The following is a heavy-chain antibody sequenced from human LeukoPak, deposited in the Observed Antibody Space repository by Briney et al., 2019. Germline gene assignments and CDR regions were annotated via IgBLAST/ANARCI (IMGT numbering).Heavy chain of an antibody. D-gene: IGHD1-26*01. Sequence: ASVKAYCKASGYTFPSYDISWVRQAPGPRLKWMVWISDYNGNTNYAQKLQGRVTMTADTSTRTAYMELRSLRSDDTSVYYGARVESGSYDCWGGGALVTDSS. CDR3: ARVESGSYDC. CDR1: GYTFPSYD. CDR2: ISDYNGNT. V-gene: IGHV1-18*04. J-gene: IGHJ4*02.